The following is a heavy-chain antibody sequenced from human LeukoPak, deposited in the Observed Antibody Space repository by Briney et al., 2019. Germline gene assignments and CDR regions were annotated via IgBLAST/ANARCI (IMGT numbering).Heavy chain of an antibody. J-gene: IGHJ4*02. CDR3: AKDPLSIAVAGPLDY. CDR1: GFTFSSYG. V-gene: IGHV3-30*02. Sequence: AGGSLRLSCAASGFTFSSYGMHWVRQAPGKRLEWVAFIRYDGSNKYYADSVKGRFTISRDNSKNTLYLQMNSLRAEDTAVYYCAKDPLSIAVAGPLDYWGQGTLVTVSS. D-gene: IGHD6-19*01. CDR2: IRYDGSNK.